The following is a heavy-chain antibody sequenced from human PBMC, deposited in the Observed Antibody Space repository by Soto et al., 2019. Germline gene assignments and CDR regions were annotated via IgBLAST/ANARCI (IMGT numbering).Heavy chain of an antibody. CDR3: ARPLYSYGPMDV. CDR1: GGSVSSGSYY. Sequence: QVQLQESGPGLVKPSETLSLTCTVSGGSVSSGSYYWSWIRQPPGKGLEWIGYIYYRGSTNYNPSLQSRVTISVDTSKNQFSLKLSSVTAADTAVYYCARPLYSYGPMDVWGQGTTVTVSS. D-gene: IGHD5-18*01. CDR2: IYYRGST. J-gene: IGHJ6*02. V-gene: IGHV4-61*01.